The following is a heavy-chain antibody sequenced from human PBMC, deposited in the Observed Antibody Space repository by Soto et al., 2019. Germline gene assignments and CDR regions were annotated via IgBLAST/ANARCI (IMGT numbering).Heavy chain of an antibody. J-gene: IGHJ6*02. V-gene: IGHV1-69*13. CDR2: IIPIFGTA. D-gene: IGHD3-10*01. CDR1: GGTFSSYA. Sequence: APVKVSCKASGGTFSSYAISWVRQAPGQGLEWMGGIIPIFGTANYAQKFQGRVTITADESTSTAYMELSSLRSEDTAVYYCARKGVYYYYYGMDVWGQGTTVTVSS. CDR3: ARKGVYYYYYGMDV.